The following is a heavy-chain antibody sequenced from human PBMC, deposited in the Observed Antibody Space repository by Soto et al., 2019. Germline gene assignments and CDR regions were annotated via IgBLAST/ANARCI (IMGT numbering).Heavy chain of an antibody. V-gene: IGHV3-7*01. J-gene: IGHJ4*02. Sequence: PGGSLRLSCAASGFTFSTYWMSWVRQAPGKGLEWVANIKQDGSERYYVDSVKGRFTISRDNAKNSLYLQMNSLRAEDTAVYYCARASFPLWPRRVYYFDSWGQGTLVTVSS. CDR2: IKQDGSER. CDR3: ARASFPLWPRRVYYFDS. CDR1: GFTFSTYW. D-gene: IGHD5-18*01.